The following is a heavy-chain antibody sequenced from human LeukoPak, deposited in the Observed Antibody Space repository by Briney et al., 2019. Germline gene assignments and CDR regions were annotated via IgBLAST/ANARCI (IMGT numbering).Heavy chain of an antibody. CDR2: IKQDGSEK. Sequence: GGSLRLSCAASGFTFSSYWMSWVRQAPGKGLEWVANIKQDGSEKYYVDSVKGGFTISRDNAKNSLYLQMNSLRAEDTAVYYCARWSIAVAGTYYYYYMDVWGKGTTVTVSS. D-gene: IGHD6-19*01. V-gene: IGHV3-7*01. CDR3: ARWSIAVAGTYYYYYMDV. J-gene: IGHJ6*03. CDR1: GFTFSSYW.